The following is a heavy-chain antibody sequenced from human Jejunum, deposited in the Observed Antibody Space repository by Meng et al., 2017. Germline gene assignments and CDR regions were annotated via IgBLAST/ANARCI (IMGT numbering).Heavy chain of an antibody. J-gene: IGHJ4*02. CDR2: ANT. D-gene: IGHD1-26*01. CDR1: GGSVGRAGYQ. V-gene: IGHV4-61*08. CDR3: ARDSMGSLDY. Sequence: QGQLQGSCPGLVRPSETPSLSCTVSGGSVGRAGYQWGWIRQPPGRGLEWIGYANTNYNPSLKRRVTISLDTSRNLFSLSLTSVTAADTAVYYCARDSMGSLDYWGQGILVTVSS.